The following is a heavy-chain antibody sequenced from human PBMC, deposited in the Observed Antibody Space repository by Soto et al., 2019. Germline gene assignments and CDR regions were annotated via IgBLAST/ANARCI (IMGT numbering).Heavy chain of an antibody. Sequence: EVQLLESGGGLVQPGGSLRLSCAASGFTFNAYAMTWVRQAPGKGLEWVSAIGGSGGNRYYAASVKGRVTMSRDNSKHPLDLQMSRLRVEDRAVYYWARGSSDYIHSVEHWGQGILVTVSS. D-gene: IGHD4-4*01. CDR2: IGGSGGNR. CDR1: GFTFNAYA. J-gene: IGHJ1*01. V-gene: IGHV3-23*01. CDR3: ARGSSDYIHSVEH.